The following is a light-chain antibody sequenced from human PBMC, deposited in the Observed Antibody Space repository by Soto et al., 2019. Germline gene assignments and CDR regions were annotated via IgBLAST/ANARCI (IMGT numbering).Light chain of an antibody. CDR1: SSDVAGYNY. J-gene: IGLJ2*01. V-gene: IGLV2-8*01. Sequence: QSALTQPPSASGSPGQSVTISCTGTSSDVAGYNYVSWYQQHPGKAPKLMIYEDSKRPSGVPDRFSGSKSGNTASLTVSGLQAEDEADYYCSSYAGNNNLVFGGGTKLTVL. CDR2: EDS. CDR3: SSYAGNNNLV.